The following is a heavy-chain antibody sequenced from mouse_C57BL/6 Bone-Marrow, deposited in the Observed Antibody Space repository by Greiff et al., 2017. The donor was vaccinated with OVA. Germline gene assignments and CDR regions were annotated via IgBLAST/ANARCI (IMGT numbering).Heavy chain of an antibody. V-gene: IGHV5-15*04. CDR1: GFTFSDYG. CDR3: ARRAYYSNYDAMDY. Sequence: EVMLVESGGGLVQPGGSLKLSCAASGFTFSDYGMAWVRQAPRKGPEWVAFISNLAYSIYYADTVTGRFTISRENAKNTLYLEMSSLRSEDTAMYYCARRAYYSNYDAMDYWGQGTSVTVSS. CDR2: ISNLAYSI. J-gene: IGHJ4*01. D-gene: IGHD2-5*01.